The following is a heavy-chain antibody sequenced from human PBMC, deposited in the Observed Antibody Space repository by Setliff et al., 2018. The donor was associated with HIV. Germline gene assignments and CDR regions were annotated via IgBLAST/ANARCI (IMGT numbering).Heavy chain of an antibody. V-gene: IGHV3-30*03. D-gene: IGHD6-19*01. CDR1: GFTFSSYG. Sequence: PGGSLRLSCAASGFTFSSYGMHWVRQAPGKGLEWVAFISYDGSKKYDADFVKGRFTISRDNAKNSLYLQMNSLRAEDTAVYYCARAVHSGWYYFDYWGQGTLVTVSS. J-gene: IGHJ4*02. CDR3: ARAVHSGWYYFDY. CDR2: ISYDGSKK.